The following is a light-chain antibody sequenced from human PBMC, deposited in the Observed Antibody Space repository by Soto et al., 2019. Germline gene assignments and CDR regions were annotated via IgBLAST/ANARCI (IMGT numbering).Light chain of an antibody. V-gene: IGKV3-11*01. CDR3: QQRSSWPGT. J-gene: IGKJ1*01. Sequence: IVLTQSPSTLSLSPGDRATLYCRASQSVRSSLAWYQQQPGQAPRLLIYDASNRATGIPGRFSGSGSGTDFTLTISSLDPKDFAVYYCQQRSSWPGTFGLGTKVDI. CDR2: DAS. CDR1: QSVRSS.